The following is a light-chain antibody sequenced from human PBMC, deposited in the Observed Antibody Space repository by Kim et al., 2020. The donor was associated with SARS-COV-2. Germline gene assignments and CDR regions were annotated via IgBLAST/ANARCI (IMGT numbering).Light chain of an antibody. Sequence: GQTVTLSCTGSSTNVGDTFVSWYQHVPGTAPKLLIFDNYARPSGIPDRFSGSKSGTSGTLGITGLQTGDEADYYCASWDTSLSAVVFGGGTQLTVL. CDR3: ASWDTSLSAVV. CDR2: DNY. V-gene: IGLV1-51*01. CDR1: STNVGDTF. J-gene: IGLJ2*01.